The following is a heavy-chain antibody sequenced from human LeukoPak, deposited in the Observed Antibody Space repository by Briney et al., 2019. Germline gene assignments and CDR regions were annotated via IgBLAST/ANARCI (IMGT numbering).Heavy chain of an antibody. V-gene: IGHV3-30*02. CDR1: GFSFSTYG. D-gene: IGHD6-13*01. J-gene: IGHJ4*02. CDR3: AKDSLGSSWYGSYFDY. Sequence: GGSLRLSCAASGFSFSTYGMHWFRQAPGKGLEWVAFIRYDGTTKYHAGSVQGRFTISRDNSKNTLFLQMNSLRGDDTAVYYCAKDSLGSSWYGSYFDYWGLGTLVTVSS. CDR2: IRYDGTTK.